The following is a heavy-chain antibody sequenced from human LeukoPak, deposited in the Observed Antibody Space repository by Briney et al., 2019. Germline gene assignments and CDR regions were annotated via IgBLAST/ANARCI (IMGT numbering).Heavy chain of an antibody. CDR2: INHSGST. Sequence: SETLSLTCAVYGGSFSGYYWSWIRQPPGKGLEWIGEINHSGSTNYNPSLKSRVTISVDTSENQFSLKLSSVTAADTAVYYCASSRSGSPLYYYGMDVWGQGTTVTVSS. D-gene: IGHD3-10*01. V-gene: IGHV4-34*01. J-gene: IGHJ6*02. CDR1: GGSFSGYY. CDR3: ASSRSGSPLYYYGMDV.